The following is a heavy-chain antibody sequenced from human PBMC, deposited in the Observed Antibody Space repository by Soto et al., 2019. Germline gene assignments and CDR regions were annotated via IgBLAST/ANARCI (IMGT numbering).Heavy chain of an antibody. Sequence: ASVEVSCKVSGYIFTDYYIQWVRHAPGQGLEWMGWINTKTGGIKYAQKFQGRVTMTRDTSINTAYMEVSRLRSDDTAGYYCTTYNVAFDMWGQGTMVTVSS. V-gene: IGHV1-2*02. CDR3: TTYNVAFDM. CDR2: INTKTGGI. D-gene: IGHD1-20*01. J-gene: IGHJ3*02. CDR1: GYIFTDYY.